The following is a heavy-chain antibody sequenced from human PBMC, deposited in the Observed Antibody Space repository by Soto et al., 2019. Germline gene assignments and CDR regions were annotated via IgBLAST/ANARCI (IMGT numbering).Heavy chain of an antibody. CDR1: GFTFSSYA. CDR3: AKVVTMVRGATEFDY. CDR2: ISGSGGST. D-gene: IGHD3-10*01. Sequence: GGSLRLSCAASGFTFSSYAISWVRQAPGKGLEWVSAISGSGGSTYYADSVKGRFTISRDNSKNTLYLQMNSLRAEDTAVYYCAKVVTMVRGATEFDYWGQGTLVTVSS. V-gene: IGHV3-23*01. J-gene: IGHJ4*02.